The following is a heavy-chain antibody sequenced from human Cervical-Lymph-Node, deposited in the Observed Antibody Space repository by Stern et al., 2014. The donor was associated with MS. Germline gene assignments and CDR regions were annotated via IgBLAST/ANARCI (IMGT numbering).Heavy chain of an antibody. D-gene: IGHD1-26*01. J-gene: IGHJ4*02. CDR2: ISAYNGNT. CDR1: GYTFTSYG. CDR3: ARDPGDLSGSYSLYFDY. V-gene: IGHV1-18*01. Sequence: VPLVQSGAEVKKPGASVKGSCKASGYTFTSYGISWVRQAPGQAHEWMGWISAYNGNTNYAQKLQGRVTMTTDTATSTAYMELRSLRSDDTAVYYCARDPGDLSGSYSLYFDYWGQGTLVTVSS.